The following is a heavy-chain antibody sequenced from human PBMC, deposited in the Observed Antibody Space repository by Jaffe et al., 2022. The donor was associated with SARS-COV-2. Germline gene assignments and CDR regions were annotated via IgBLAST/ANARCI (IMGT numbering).Heavy chain of an antibody. CDR3: ARSIAAAGTDDKSDY. D-gene: IGHD6-13*01. V-gene: IGHV1-69*02. Sequence: QVQLVQSGAEVKKPGSSVKVSCKASGGTFSSYTISWVRQAPGQGLEWMGRIIPILGIANYAQKFQGRVTITADKSTSTAYMELSSLRSEDTAVYYCARSIAAAGTDDKSDYWGQGTLVTVSS. CDR1: GGTFSSYT. CDR2: IIPILGIA. J-gene: IGHJ4*02.